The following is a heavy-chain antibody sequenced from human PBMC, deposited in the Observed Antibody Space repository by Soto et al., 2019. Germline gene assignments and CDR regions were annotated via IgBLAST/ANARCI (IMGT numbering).Heavy chain of an antibody. Sequence: GGSLRLSCAASGFTFSSYGMHWVRQAPGKGLEWVAVIWYDGSNKYYADSVKGRFTISRDNSKNTLYLQMNSLRAEDTAVYYCARDRGDFWSGYYLYYFDYWGQGTLVTVSS. CDR3: ARDRGDFWSGYYLYYFDY. V-gene: IGHV3-33*01. CDR1: GFTFSSYG. J-gene: IGHJ4*02. D-gene: IGHD3-3*01. CDR2: IWYDGSNK.